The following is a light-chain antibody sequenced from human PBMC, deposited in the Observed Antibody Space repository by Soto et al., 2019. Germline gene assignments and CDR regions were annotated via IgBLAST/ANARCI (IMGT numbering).Light chain of an antibody. Sequence: QSVLTQPPSVSGAPGQRVTISCTGSTSNIGAGFDLHWYQHLPGTAPKLLIYRNTNRPSGVPDRFSGSKSGTSASLAITGLQAEDEADYYCQSYDSSLSAYVFGTGTKATVL. J-gene: IGLJ1*01. CDR2: RNT. CDR3: QSYDSSLSAYV. V-gene: IGLV1-40*01. CDR1: TSNIGAGFD.